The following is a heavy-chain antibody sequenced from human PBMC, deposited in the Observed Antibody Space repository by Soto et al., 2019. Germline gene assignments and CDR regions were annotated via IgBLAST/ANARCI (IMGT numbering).Heavy chain of an antibody. Sequence: XGILSLTFTVSGGSISTYYWNWIRQPPGKGLEWIGFIYYSGSTSYNPSLKSRVTISLDTSKNQVSLKLNSVTAADTAVYYCAGAGYDILTGYYKKQRYFDYWGRGTLVTVSS. CDR1: GGSISTYY. V-gene: IGHV4-59*01. CDR2: IYYSGST. J-gene: IGHJ4*02. CDR3: AGAGYDILTGYYKKQRYFDY. D-gene: IGHD3-9*01.